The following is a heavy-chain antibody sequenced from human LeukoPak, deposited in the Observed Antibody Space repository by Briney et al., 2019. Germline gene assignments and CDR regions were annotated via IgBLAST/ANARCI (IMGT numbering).Heavy chain of an antibody. CDR1: VGSFSVYD. CDR3: ARRAASGRLAAFDI. J-gene: IGHJ3*02. Sequence: SENLSLTCAVHVGSFSVYDWSWIRQPPWKGLEWIGEINHSGSTNYNPSLKSRVTISVDTSKNQFSLKLSSVTAADTAVYYCARRAASGRLAAFDIWGRGTMVTVSS. D-gene: IGHD1-26*01. CDR2: INHSGST. V-gene: IGHV4-34*01.